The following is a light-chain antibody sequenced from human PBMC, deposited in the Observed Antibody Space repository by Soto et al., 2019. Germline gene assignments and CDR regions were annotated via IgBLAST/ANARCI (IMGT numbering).Light chain of an antibody. CDR3: SSYSSTSSYV. V-gene: IGLV2-14*03. CDR2: DVG. CDR1: SNDVGGYRF. Sequence: QLVLTQPASASGSPGQSITISCTGTSNDVGGYRFVSWYQQHPGKAPKLIIYDVGTRPSGVSNRFSASKSGNTASLTISGLQAEDEADYYCSSYSSTSSYVFGTGTKLTVL. J-gene: IGLJ1*01.